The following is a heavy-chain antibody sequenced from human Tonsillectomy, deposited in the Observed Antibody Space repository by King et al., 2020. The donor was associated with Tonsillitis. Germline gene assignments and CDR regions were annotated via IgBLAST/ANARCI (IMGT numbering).Heavy chain of an antibody. CDR1: GYSFTSYW. CDR3: ARIGYSSGNYYYYMDV. Sequence: QLVQSGAEVKKPGESLKISCKGSGYSFTSYWIGWVRQMPGKGLEWMGIIYPGDSDTRYSPSFQGQVTISADKSISTAYLQGSSLKASDTAMYYCARIGYSSGNYYYYMDVWGKGTTVTVSS. CDR2: IYPGDSDT. D-gene: IGHD5-18*01. V-gene: IGHV5-51*01. J-gene: IGHJ6*03.